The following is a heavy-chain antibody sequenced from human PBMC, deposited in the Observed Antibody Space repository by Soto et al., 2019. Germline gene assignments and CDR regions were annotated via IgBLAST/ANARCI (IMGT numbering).Heavy chain of an antibody. CDR3: ARDPNIVLVPAALRSYYYYYGMDV. CDR1: GFTFSSYG. J-gene: IGHJ6*02. CDR2: IKQDGSEK. D-gene: IGHD2-2*01. V-gene: IGHV3-7*01. Sequence: PGGSLRLSCAASGFTFSSYGMHWDRQAPGKGLEWVANIKQDGSEKYYVDSVKGRFTISRDNAKNSLYLQMNSLRAEDTAVYYCARDPNIVLVPAALRSYYYYYGMDVWGQGTTVTVSS.